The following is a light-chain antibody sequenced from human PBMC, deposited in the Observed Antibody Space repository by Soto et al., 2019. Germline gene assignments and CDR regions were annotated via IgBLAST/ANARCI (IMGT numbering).Light chain of an antibody. CDR1: QGISTY. Sequence: DIQMTQSPSSLSASVGDRVTITCRASQGISTYLNWYQQKPGTAPKLLIYDASNLESGVPSRFSGSGSGTEFTLTIRSLQPDDFATYYCQQYDSYSPLTVGGGTKVDIK. V-gene: IGKV1-5*01. CDR2: DAS. CDR3: QQYDSYSPLT. J-gene: IGKJ4*01.